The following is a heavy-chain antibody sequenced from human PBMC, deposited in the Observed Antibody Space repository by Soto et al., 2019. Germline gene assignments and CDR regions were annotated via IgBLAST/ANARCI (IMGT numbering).Heavy chain of an antibody. CDR2: IYHTGST. J-gene: IGHJ4*02. Sequence: SENLSLTCSVSGGSISTVGHYWTWIRQPPGKGLEWIGSIYHTGSTYYSKSLRSRLTMSVDTSKSQFSLRLSSVTAADTAVYYCARATGTLRSRTGDYWGQGSLVT. D-gene: IGHD1-1*01. CDR1: GGSISTVGHY. CDR3: ARATGTLRSRTGDY. V-gene: IGHV4-31*03.